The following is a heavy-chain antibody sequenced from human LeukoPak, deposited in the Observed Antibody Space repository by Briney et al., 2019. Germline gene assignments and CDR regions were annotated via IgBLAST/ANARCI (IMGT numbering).Heavy chain of an antibody. D-gene: IGHD6-6*01. CDR2: INPNSGGT. CDR1: GYTFTGYY. J-gene: IGHJ6*03. Sequence: ASVKVSCKASGYTFTGYYMHWVRQAPGQGLEWMGWINPNSGGTNYAQKFQGRVTMTRDTSISTAYMELSRLGSDDTAVYYCVSSSPSVDYYYYYMDVWGKGTTVTVSS. CDR3: VSSSPSVDYYYYYMDV. V-gene: IGHV1-2*02.